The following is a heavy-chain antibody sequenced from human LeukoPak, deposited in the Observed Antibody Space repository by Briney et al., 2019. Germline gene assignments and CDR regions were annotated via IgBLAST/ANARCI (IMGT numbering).Heavy chain of an antibody. CDR2: ISSSGSNI. CDR3: NCGSYHYYGPGV. Sequence: GGSLRLSCAASGFTFSDYYVSWIRLALGKGLECLSYISSSGSNIYYADSVKGRFSISRDNAKNLLYLQMNSLRAEDTAVYYCNCGSYHYYGPGVWGQGTTVTVSS. J-gene: IGHJ6*02. CDR1: GFTFSDYY. V-gene: IGHV3-11*01. D-gene: IGHD3-16*02.